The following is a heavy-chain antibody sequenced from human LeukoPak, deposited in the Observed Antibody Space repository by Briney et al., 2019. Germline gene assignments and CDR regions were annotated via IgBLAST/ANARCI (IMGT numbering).Heavy chain of an antibody. CDR1: GFTFSNYE. CDR3: AKLKTAYDAFDI. CDR2: ISGSGGST. Sequence: PGGSLRLSCAASGFTFSNYEMNWVRQAPGKGLEWVSAISGSGGSTYYADSVKGRFTISRDNSKNTLYLQMNSLRAEDTAVYYCAKLKTAYDAFDIWGQGTMVTVSS. V-gene: IGHV3-23*01. D-gene: IGHD2-21*02. J-gene: IGHJ3*02.